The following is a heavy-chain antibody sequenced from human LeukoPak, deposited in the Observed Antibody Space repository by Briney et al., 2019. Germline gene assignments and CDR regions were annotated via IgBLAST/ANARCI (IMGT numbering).Heavy chain of an antibody. CDR3: ARKRVFVVVPAARGSFDY. V-gene: IGHV4-34*01. J-gene: IGHJ4*02. CDR2: INHSGST. D-gene: IGHD2-2*01. Sequence: SETLSLTCAVYGGSFSGYYWSWIRQPPGKGLEWIGEINHSGSTNYNPSLKSRVTISVDTSKNQLPLKLSSVTAADTAVYYCARKRVFVVVPAARGSFDYWGQGTLVTVSS. CDR1: GGSFSGYY.